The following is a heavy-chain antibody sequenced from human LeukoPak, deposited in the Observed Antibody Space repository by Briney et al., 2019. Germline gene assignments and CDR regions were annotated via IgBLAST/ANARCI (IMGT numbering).Heavy chain of an antibody. J-gene: IGHJ6*02. D-gene: IGHD5-18*01. CDR2: IYPGDSDT. Sequence: ESLKISCKGSGYSFTSYWIGWVRQMPGKGLEWMGIIYPGDSDTRYSPSFQDQVTISPDKSISTAYLQWSSLKASDTAMYYCARHGRGRYSYGYPYYYGMDVWGQGTTVTVSS. CDR1: GYSFTSYW. CDR3: ARHGRGRYSYGYPYYYGMDV. V-gene: IGHV5-51*01.